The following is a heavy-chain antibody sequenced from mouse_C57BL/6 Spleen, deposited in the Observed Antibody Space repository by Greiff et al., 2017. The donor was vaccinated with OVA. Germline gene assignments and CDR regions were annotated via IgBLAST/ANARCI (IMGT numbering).Heavy chain of an antibody. CDR2: IDPSDSYT. D-gene: IGHD1-1*01. Sequence: QVQLQQPGAELVKPGASVKLSCKASGYTFTSYWMQWVKQRPGQGLEWIGEIDPSDSYTNYNQKFKGKATLTVDTSSSTAYMQLSSLTSEDSAVYYCAIRYGSSYAYAMDYWGQGTSVTVSS. CDR1: GYTFTSYW. CDR3: AIRYGSSYAYAMDY. V-gene: IGHV1-50*01. J-gene: IGHJ4*01.